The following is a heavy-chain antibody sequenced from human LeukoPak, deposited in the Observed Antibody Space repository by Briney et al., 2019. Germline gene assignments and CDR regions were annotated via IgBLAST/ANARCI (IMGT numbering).Heavy chain of an antibody. Sequence: SETLSLTCAVYGGSFSGYYWSWIRQPPGKGLEWIGRIYTSGSTNYNPSLKSRVTISVDTSKNQFSLKLSSVTAADTAVYYCARVLLWFGSARYGMDVWGQGTTVTVSS. D-gene: IGHD3-10*01. V-gene: IGHV4-59*10. CDR2: IYTSGST. CDR1: GGSFSGYY. J-gene: IGHJ6*02. CDR3: ARVLLWFGSARYGMDV.